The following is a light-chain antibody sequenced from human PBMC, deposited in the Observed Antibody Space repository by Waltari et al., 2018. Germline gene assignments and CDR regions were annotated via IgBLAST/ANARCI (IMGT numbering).Light chain of an antibody. CDR1: QSVSSN. J-gene: IGKJ1*01. CDR3: QQYNNWPPWT. V-gene: IGKV3-15*01. Sequence: CRASQSVSSNLAWYQQKPGQAPRLLIYGASTRATGIPARFSGSGSGTEFTLTISSLQSEDFAVYYCQQYNNWPPWTFGQGNKVEIK. CDR2: GAS.